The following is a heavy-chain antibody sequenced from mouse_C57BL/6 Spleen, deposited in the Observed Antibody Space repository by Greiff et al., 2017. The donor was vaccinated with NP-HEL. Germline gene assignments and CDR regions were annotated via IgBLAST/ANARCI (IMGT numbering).Heavy chain of an antibody. Sequence: LVESGPELVKPGASVKISCKASGYAFSSSWMNWVKQRPGKGLEWIGRIYPGDGDTNYNGKFKGKATLTADKSSSTAYMQLSSLTSEDSAVYFWATDYGSTLDYWGQGTTLTVSS. V-gene: IGHV1-82*01. J-gene: IGHJ2*01. CDR2: IYPGDGDT. CDR1: GYAFSSSW. D-gene: IGHD1-1*01. CDR3: ATDYGSTLDY.